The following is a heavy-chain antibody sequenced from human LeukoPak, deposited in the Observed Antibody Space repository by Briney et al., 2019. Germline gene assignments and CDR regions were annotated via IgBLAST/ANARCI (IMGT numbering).Heavy chain of an antibody. Sequence: GRSVRLSCAASGFTFSSVDFHWVRQAPGKGLEWVASISYDGRYKSYAGPVKGRFTISRDNSRTTLSLQMNSLTADDTAVYYCTKAPRDNGIDCWGQGTPVIVSS. J-gene: IGHJ4*02. D-gene: IGHD1-26*01. CDR2: ISYDGRYK. CDR3: TKAPRDNGIDC. CDR1: GFTFSSVD. V-gene: IGHV3-30*18.